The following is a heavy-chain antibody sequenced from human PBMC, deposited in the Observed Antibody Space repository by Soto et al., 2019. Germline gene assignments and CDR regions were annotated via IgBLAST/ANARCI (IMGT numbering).Heavy chain of an antibody. Sequence: SETLYLTCTVSGGSISSYYWSWIRQPPGKGLEWIGYIYYSGSTNYNPSLKSRVTISVDTSKNQFSLKLSSVTAADTAVYYCARVRYYYIWGSYRYWFDPWGQGTLVTVSS. V-gene: IGHV4-59*01. CDR1: GGSISSYY. CDR2: IYYSGST. J-gene: IGHJ5*02. CDR3: ARVRYYYIWGSYRYWFDP. D-gene: IGHD3-16*02.